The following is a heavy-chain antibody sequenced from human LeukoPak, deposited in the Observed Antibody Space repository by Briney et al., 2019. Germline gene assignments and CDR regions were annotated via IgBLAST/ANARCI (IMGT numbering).Heavy chain of an antibody. CDR3: AKNTRSTVTTPRPIDY. J-gene: IGHJ4*02. D-gene: IGHD4-4*01. CDR1: GYTFTGYY. Sequence: ASVKVSCKASGYTFTGYYMHWARQAPGQGLEWMGWINPNSGGTNYAQKFQGRVTMTRDTSISTAYMELSRLRSDDTAVYYCAKNTRSTVTTPRPIDYWGQGTLVTVSS. CDR2: INPNSGGT. V-gene: IGHV1-2*02.